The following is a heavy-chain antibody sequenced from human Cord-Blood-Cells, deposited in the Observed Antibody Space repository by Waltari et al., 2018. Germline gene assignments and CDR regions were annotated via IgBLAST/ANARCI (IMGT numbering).Heavy chain of an antibody. Sequence: QVQLQQWGAGLLKPSETLSLTCAVYGGSFSGYYWSWIRQPPGKGLEWIGEINHSGSTNCNPSLKRRVTISVDTSKNQFSLKLRSVTAADTAVYYCARASGYCSSTSCYTEDYWGQGTLVTVSS. CDR3: ARASGYCSSTSCYTEDY. V-gene: IGHV4-34*01. J-gene: IGHJ4*02. CDR2: INHSGST. CDR1: GGSFSGYY. D-gene: IGHD2-2*02.